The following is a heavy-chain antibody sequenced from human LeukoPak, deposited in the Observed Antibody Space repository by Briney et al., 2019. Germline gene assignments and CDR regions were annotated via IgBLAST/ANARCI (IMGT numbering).Heavy chain of an antibody. Sequence: GGSLRLSCAASGFTFSSYGMHWVRQAPGKGLEWVAVISYDGSNKYYADSVKGRFTISRDNSKNTLYLQMNSLRAEDTAVYYCAKEGPPGDYDGWGQGTLVTVSS. V-gene: IGHV3-30*18. D-gene: IGHD4-17*01. CDR1: GFTFSSYG. J-gene: IGHJ4*02. CDR3: AKEGPPGDYDG. CDR2: ISYDGSNK.